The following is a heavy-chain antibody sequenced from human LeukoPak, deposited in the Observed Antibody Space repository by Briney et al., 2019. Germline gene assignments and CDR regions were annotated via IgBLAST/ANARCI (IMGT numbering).Heavy chain of an antibody. CDR3: AKGSYYDSSGSFYFDY. Sequence: GGSLRLSCAASGFTFSSYGMHWVRQAPGKGLEWVSGISGSGDNTYYADSVKGRFTISRDNSKNTLYVQVNSLGTEDTAAYYCAKGSYYDSSGSFYFDYWGQGTLVTVSS. CDR1: GFTFSSYG. CDR2: ISGSGDNT. V-gene: IGHV3-23*01. D-gene: IGHD3-22*01. J-gene: IGHJ4*02.